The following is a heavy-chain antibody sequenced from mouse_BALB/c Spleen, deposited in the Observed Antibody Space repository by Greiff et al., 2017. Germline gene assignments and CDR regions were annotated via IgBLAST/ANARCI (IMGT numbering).Heavy chain of an antibody. CDR2: IDPENGDT. D-gene: IGHD5-1*01. CDR3: NAGVLLYAMYY. CDR1: GFNIKDYY. J-gene: IGHJ4*01. V-gene: IGHV14-4*02. Sequence: VQLQQSGAELVRSGASVKLSCTASGFNIKDYYMHWVKQRPEQGLEWIGWIDPENGDTEYAPKFQGKATMTADTSSNTAYLQLSSLTSEDTAVYYSNAGVLLYAMYYWGQGTSVTVSP.